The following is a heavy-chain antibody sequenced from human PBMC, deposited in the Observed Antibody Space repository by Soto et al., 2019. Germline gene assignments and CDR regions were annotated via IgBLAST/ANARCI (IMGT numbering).Heavy chain of an antibody. J-gene: IGHJ6*02. CDR3: ARRDQIAYYYGMDV. Sequence: PGGSLRLSCAASGFTFSNYWMHWVRQAPGKGLVWVSRINSDGSSTGYADSVKGRFTISRDNAKNTLYLQMNSLRADDTAVYYCARRDQIAYYYGMDVWSQGTTVTVSS. D-gene: IGHD2-21*01. CDR1: GFTFSNYW. CDR2: INSDGSST. V-gene: IGHV3-74*01.